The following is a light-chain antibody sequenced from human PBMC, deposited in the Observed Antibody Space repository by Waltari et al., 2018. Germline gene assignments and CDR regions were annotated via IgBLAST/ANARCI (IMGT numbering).Light chain of an antibody. Sequence: QSVLTQPPSASGTPGQRVTISCSGSSSNIGSNYVYWYQQLPGTAPKLLISRNNQGPSGVPDRFCGSQSATSASLAISGLRSEDEAYYYCAAWDDSLSGAVFGGGTQLTVL. CDR3: AAWDDSLSGAV. CDR2: RNN. V-gene: IGLV1-47*01. J-gene: IGLJ7*01. CDR1: SSNIGSNY.